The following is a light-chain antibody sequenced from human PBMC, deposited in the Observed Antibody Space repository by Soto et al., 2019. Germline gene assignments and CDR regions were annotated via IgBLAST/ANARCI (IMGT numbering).Light chain of an antibody. CDR1: QSISSW. V-gene: IGKV1-5*03. J-gene: IGKJ1*01. Sequence: DIQMTQSPSTLSASVGDRVTITCRASQSISSWLALYQQKPGKAPKLMIYKASSLESGVPSRFSGSGSGTEFALTISSLQPDDFETYYCQQYNSYSPPWTFGQGTKVEIK. CDR2: KAS. CDR3: QQYNSYSPPWT.